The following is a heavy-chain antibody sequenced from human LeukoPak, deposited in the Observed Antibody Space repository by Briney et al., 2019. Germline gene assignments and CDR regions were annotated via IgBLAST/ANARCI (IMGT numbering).Heavy chain of an antibody. V-gene: IGHV1-69*06. J-gene: IGHJ6*03. D-gene: IGHD6-19*01. CDR3: ARTGYSSGWYHLHYYYYMDV. CDR1: GGTFSSYA. CDR2: IIPIFGTA. Sequence: ASVKVSCKASGGTFSSYAISWVRQAPGQGLEWMGGIIPIFGTANYAQKFQGRVTITADKSTSTAYMELSSLRSEDTAVYYCARTGYSSGWYHLHYYYYMDVWGKGTAVTVSS.